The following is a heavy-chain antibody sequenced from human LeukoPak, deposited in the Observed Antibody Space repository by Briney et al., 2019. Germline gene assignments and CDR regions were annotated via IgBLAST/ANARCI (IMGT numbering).Heavy chain of an antibody. CDR1: GYIFTTYW. CDR2: IYPGDFDT. CDR3: ARAPTSVSNPYYFDY. V-gene: IGHV5-51*01. Sequence: GESLKISCKGSGYIFTTYWIGWVRQMPGKGLEWMGIIYPGDFDTRYSPSFRGQVTISVDKSINTAYLQWSSLKASDTAMYYCARAPTSVSNPYYFDYWGKGALVTVSS. J-gene: IGHJ4*02.